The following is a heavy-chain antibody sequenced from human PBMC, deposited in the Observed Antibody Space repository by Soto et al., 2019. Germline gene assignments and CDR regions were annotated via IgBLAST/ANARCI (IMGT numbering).Heavy chain of an antibody. CDR3: ARVDPRGVAVVRDY. CDR2: ISGFNGQT. D-gene: IGHD3-10*01. CDR1: GNTFASHG. V-gene: IGHV1-18*01. J-gene: IGHJ4*02. Sequence: ASLTVSCKASGNTFASHGFSWVRQAPGQGLEWMGWISGFNGQTNYALKFQGRVTLTKDTSTSTAYMELRSLRSDDTAVYFCARVDPRGVAVVRDYWGQGT.